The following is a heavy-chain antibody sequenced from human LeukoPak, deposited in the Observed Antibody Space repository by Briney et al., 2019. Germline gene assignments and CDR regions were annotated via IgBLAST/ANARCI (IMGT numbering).Heavy chain of an antibody. CDR3: AKQDTSMDYFDY. CDR2: FSGSDPTT. Sequence: GGSLRLSCAASGFTFSNYWMHWVRQAPGKGLEWVSTFSGSDPTTYYADSVKGQFTISRDNSKNTMYLQMNSLRAEDTAIYYCAKQDTSMDYFDYWGRGTLVTVSS. D-gene: IGHD5-18*01. J-gene: IGHJ4*02. CDR1: GFTFSNYW. V-gene: IGHV3-23*01.